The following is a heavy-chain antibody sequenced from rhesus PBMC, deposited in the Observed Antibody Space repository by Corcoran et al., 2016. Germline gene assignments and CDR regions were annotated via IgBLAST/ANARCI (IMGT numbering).Heavy chain of an antibody. D-gene: IGHD5-24*01. CDR3: ARDVRYSGYSFVMNFYY. CDR1: GFPFSDSY. CDR2: ISNGGGRT. Sequence: VQLVESGGGLSTPGGSFRLSCAASGFPFSDSYMHWVRQSSGRWLEWVSRISNGGGRTGYADSVKGRCTITRENAKKTLDLQMNSLRAEDTAVYYCARDVRYSGYSFVMNFYYWGQGVLVTVSS. V-gene: IGHV3-59*01. J-gene: IGHJ4*01.